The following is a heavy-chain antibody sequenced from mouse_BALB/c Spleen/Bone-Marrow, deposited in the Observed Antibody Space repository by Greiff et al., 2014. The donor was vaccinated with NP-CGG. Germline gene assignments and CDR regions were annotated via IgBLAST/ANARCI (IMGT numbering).Heavy chain of an antibody. D-gene: IGHD4-1*01. CDR1: GYSITGYYS. Sequence: VQLQQSGPDLVKPSQSLSLTCTVTGYSITGYYSWHWIRQFPGNKLEWMGYIHYSGITVYNPSLKSRISITRDTSNNQFFLQLSSVTTEDTATYYCARFAGTPYTMDYWGQGTSVTVSS. CDR2: IHYSGIT. CDR3: ARFAGTPYTMDY. V-gene: IGHV3-1*02. J-gene: IGHJ4*01.